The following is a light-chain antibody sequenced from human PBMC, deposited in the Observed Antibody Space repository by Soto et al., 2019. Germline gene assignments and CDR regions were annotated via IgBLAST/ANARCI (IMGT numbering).Light chain of an antibody. J-gene: IGKJ2*01. CDR1: QSVNSH. CDR2: GAS. CDR3: QQYDDWPPYT. Sequence: EIVMTQSPATLSVSPGERATLSCRASQSVNSHLAWYQHRPGQAPRLLIYGASTRATGIPERFSGSGSGTEFTLTISSLQSEDFAVYYCQQYDDWPPYTFGQGTKLEIK. V-gene: IGKV3-15*01.